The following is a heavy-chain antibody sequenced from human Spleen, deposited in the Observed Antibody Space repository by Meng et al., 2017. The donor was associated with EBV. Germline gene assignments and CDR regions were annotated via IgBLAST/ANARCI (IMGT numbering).Heavy chain of an antibody. CDR2: INPNSGGT. CDR1: GYTFTDYH. J-gene: IGHJ4*02. D-gene: IGHD6-13*01. Sequence: QVPLVQSGAAVKKPGASVKASCKASGYTFTDYHMHWVRQAPGQGLEWMGRINPNSGGTDYAQKFQGRVTMTRDTSISTAYMELSRLRSDDTAVYYCATIAAAGHFDYWGQGTLVTVS. CDR3: ATIAAAGHFDY. V-gene: IGHV1-2*06.